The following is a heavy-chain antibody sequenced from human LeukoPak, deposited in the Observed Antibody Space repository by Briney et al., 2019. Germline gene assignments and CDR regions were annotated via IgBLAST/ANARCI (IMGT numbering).Heavy chain of an antibody. CDR1: GFTFSSYE. J-gene: IGHJ4*02. CDR3: ARVDGGYFDY. Sequence: GGSLRLSCAASGFTFSSYEMNWVRQAPGKGLEWVSYISSSGSTIYYADSMKGRFTISRDNAKNSLYLQMNSLRAEDTAVYYCARVDGGYFDYWGQGTLVTVSS. CDR2: ISSSGSTI. V-gene: IGHV3-48*03.